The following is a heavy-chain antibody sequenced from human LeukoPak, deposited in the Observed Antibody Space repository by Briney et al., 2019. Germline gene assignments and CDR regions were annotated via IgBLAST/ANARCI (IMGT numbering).Heavy chain of an antibody. D-gene: IGHD5-12*01. V-gene: IGHV3-7*01. Sequence: GGSLRLSCAASGFTFRSYWMSWVRQAPGKGLEWVANINQGGSVKYYVDSVKGRFTISRDDAKNSLYVQMNSLRDEDTAVYYCARVGYSGWNFEYWGQGTLVTVSS. J-gene: IGHJ4*02. CDR3: ARVGYSGWNFEY. CDR2: INQGGSVK. CDR1: GFTFRSYW.